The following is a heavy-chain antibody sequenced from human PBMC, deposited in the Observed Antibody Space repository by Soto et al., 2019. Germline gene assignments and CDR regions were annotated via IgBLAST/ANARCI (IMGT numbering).Heavy chain of an antibody. J-gene: IGHJ6*02. CDR1: GGTITSRSQY. Sequence: SETLSLTCNVFGGTITSRSQYWGWIRQPPGKGLEWIGSIYYSGTTSYNPSLKSRVTISVDASQNQFSLQLRSVTVADTAVYYCARHVDGSGSYNYYDMDVWGQGITVTVSS. V-gene: IGHV4-39*01. CDR2: IYYSGTT. CDR3: ARHVDGSGSYNYYDMDV. D-gene: IGHD3-10*01.